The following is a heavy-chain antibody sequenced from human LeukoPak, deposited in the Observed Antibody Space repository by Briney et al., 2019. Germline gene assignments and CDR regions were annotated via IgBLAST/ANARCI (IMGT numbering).Heavy chain of an antibody. D-gene: IGHD1-26*01. J-gene: IGHJ4*02. Sequence: PGGSLRLSCAASGFTFSSYGMHWVRQAPGKGLEWVAFIRYDGSNKYYADSVKGRFTISRDNSKNTLYLQMNSLRAEDTAVYYCAKSRSEQWELPPFDYWGQGTLVTVSS. CDR2: IRYDGSNK. CDR1: GFTFSSYG. CDR3: AKSRSEQWELPPFDY. V-gene: IGHV3-30*02.